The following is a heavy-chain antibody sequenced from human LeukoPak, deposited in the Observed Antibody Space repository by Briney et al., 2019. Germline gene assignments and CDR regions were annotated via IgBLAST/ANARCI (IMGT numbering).Heavy chain of an antibody. V-gene: IGHV4-34*01. CDR3: KVMFQGSRPDY. CDR1: GGSFSGYY. CDR2: INHSGST. Sequence: SETLSLTCAVYGGSFSGYYWSWIRQPPGKGLEWIGEINHSGSTNYNPSLKSRVTISVDTSKNQFSLKLSSVTAADTAVYYCKVMFQGSRPDYWGQGTLATVSS. D-gene: IGHD2-21*01. J-gene: IGHJ4*02.